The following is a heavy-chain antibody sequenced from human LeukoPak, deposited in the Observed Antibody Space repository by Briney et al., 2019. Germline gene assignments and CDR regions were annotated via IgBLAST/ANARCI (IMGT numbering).Heavy chain of an antibody. CDR3: ARSQMTTVTTGYWYFDL. CDR1: GGSISSYY. CDR2: IYYTGST. V-gene: IGHV4-59*08. D-gene: IGHD4-17*01. J-gene: IGHJ2*01. Sequence: PSETLSLTCTVSGGSISSYYWSWIRQPPGKGLEWIGYIYYTGSTNYNPSLKSRVTISVGTSKNQFSLKLSSVTAADTAVYYCARSQMTTVTTGYWYFDLWGRGTLVTVSS.